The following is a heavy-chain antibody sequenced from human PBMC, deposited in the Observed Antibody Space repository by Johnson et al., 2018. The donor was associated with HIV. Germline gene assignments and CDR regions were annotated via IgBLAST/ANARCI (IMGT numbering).Heavy chain of an antibody. CDR2: ISYDGSNK. CDR3: ARESRLGPLAHAFDI. Sequence: QVQLVESGGGVVQPGRSLRLSCAASGFTFSSYAMHWVRQAPGKGLEWVAVISYDGSNKYYVDSVKGRFTISRDNSKNTLYLQMNSLRAEDTAVYYCARESRLGPLAHAFDIWGQGTMVTVSS. J-gene: IGHJ3*02. CDR1: GFTFSSYA. D-gene: IGHD7-27*01. V-gene: IGHV3-30*04.